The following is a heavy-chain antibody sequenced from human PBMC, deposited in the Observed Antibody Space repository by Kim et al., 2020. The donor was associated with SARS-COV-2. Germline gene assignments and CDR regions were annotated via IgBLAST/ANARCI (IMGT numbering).Heavy chain of an antibody. CDR1: GFTFSSYW. J-gene: IGHJ6*02. Sequence: GGSLRLSCAASGFTFSSYWMHWVRQAPGKGLVWVSRINSDGSSTSYADSVKGRFTISRDNAKNTLYLQMNSLRAEDTAVYYCARDLWGHSSSWYFIGTEYYYYGMDVWGQGTTVTVSS. CDR3: ARDLWGHSSSWYFIGTEYYYYGMDV. V-gene: IGHV3-74*01. CDR2: INSDGSST. D-gene: IGHD6-13*01.